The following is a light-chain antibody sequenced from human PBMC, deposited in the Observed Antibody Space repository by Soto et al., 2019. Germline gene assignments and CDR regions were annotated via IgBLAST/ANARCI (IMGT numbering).Light chain of an antibody. V-gene: IGLV2-14*03. CDR2: DVT. CDR3: SSYISSSSRV. CDR1: SSDVGAYNS. J-gene: IGLJ3*02. Sequence: QSALTQPASVSGSPGQSITISCTGTSSDVGAYNSVSWYQQHPGKVPKLTIYDVTSRPSGVSDRFSGSKSGNTASLTISGLQAEDEADYYCSSYISSSSRVFGGGTKVTVL.